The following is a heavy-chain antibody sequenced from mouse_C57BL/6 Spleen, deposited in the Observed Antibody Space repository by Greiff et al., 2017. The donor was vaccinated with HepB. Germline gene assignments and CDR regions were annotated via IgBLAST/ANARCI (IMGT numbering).Heavy chain of an antibody. V-gene: IGHV5-6*01. D-gene: IGHD2-4*01. J-gene: IGHJ2*01. CDR2: ISSGGSYT. CDR1: GFTFSSYG. CDR3: ARQGVYYDYDGDFDY. Sequence: EVQRVESGGDLVKPGGSLKLSCAASGFTFSSYGMSWVRQTPDKRLEWVATISSGGSYTYYPDSVKGRFTISRDNAKNTLYLQMSSLKSEDTAMYYCARQGVYYDYDGDFDYWGQGTTLTVSS.